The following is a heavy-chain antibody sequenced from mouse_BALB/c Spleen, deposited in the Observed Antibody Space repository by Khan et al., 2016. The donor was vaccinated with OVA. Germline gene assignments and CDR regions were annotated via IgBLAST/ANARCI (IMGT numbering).Heavy chain of an antibody. V-gene: IGHV5-6-5*01. Sequence: EVELVESGGGLVKPGGSLKLPCAASGFTFSIYAMSCVRQTPEKRLEWVAFISSGGSIYYPDSVKGRFTISRDTARNILYLQMSSLRSETTAMYYCSRGDYHGRRYFDVWGAGTTVTVSS. CDR3: SRGDYHGRRYFDV. J-gene: IGHJ1*01. D-gene: IGHD1-2*01. CDR1: GFTFSIYA. CDR2: ISSGGSI.